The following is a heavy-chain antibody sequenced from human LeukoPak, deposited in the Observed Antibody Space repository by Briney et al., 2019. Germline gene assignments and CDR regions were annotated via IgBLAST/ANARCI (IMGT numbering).Heavy chain of an antibody. Sequence: GGSLRLSCAASGFTFSSYWMHWVRQAPGKGLVWVSRINSDGSSTSYADSVNGRFTISRDNAKNTLYLQMNSLRAEDTAVYYCARDWSGYAPFDYWGQGTLVTVSS. CDR1: GFTFSSYW. V-gene: IGHV3-74*01. D-gene: IGHD5-12*01. CDR3: ARDWSGYAPFDY. CDR2: INSDGSST. J-gene: IGHJ4*02.